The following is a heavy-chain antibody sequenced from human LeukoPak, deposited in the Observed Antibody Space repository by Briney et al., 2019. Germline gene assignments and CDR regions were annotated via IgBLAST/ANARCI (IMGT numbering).Heavy chain of an antibody. V-gene: IGHV3-30*02. CDR3: AKVTVAGYYYGMDV. Sequence: GGSLRLSCAASGFTFSSYGMHWVRQAPGKGLEGVAFIWYDGSNKYYADSVQGRFTISRDNSKNTLYLQMNSLRAEDTAVYYCAKVTVAGYYYGMDVWGQGTTVTVSS. J-gene: IGHJ6*02. D-gene: IGHD6-19*01. CDR2: IWYDGSNK. CDR1: GFTFSSYG.